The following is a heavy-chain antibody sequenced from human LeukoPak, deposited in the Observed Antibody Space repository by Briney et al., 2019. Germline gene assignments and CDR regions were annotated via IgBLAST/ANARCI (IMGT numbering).Heavy chain of an antibody. V-gene: IGHV1-8*01. Sequence: ASVKVSCKASGCTFTSYDINWVRQATGQGLEWMGWMNPNSGNTGYAQKFQGRVTMTEDTSTDTAYMELSSLRSEDTAVYYCATGALLWFGEPFDPWGQGTLVTVSS. D-gene: IGHD3-10*01. CDR3: ATGALLWFGEPFDP. CDR1: GCTFTSYD. J-gene: IGHJ5*02. CDR2: MNPNSGNT.